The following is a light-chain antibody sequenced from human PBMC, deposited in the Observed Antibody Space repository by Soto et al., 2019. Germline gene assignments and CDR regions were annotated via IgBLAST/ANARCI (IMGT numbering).Light chain of an antibody. CDR1: QGISSY. Sequence: IQLTQSPSSRSASVVDRVTMTFLASQGISSYLAWFQQKPGKAPKLLIYAASTLQSGVPSRFSGSGSGTDFTLTISSLQPEDFATYYCQQLNSYPRTFGQGTKVDIK. V-gene: IGKV1-9*01. CDR3: QQLNSYPRT. J-gene: IGKJ1*01. CDR2: AAS.